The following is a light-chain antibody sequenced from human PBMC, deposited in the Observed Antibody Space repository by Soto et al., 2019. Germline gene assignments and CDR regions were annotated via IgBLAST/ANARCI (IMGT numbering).Light chain of an antibody. CDR3: QQYGSSPWT. CDR2: DAS. J-gene: IGKJ1*01. V-gene: IGKV3-20*01. CDR1: QSVSSNY. Sequence: EIVLTHSPGTLSLSPWEIATLSCRASQSVSSNYLAWYQQKPGQAPRVLIYDASTRATGIPDRFSGSGSGTDFTLTISRLEPEDSAVYYRQQYGSSPWTFGQGTKVDIK.